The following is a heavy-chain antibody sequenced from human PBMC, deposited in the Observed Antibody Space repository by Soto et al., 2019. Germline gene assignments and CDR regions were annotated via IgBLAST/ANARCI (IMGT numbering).Heavy chain of an antibody. Sequence: QVQLVQSGAEVKKPGASVKVSCKASGYTFTSYGISWVRQAPGQGLEWMGWISAYNGNTNYAQKLQGRVTMTTDTATGTAYLELRSLRSDDTAVYYCARDRGAYGMDVWGQGTTVTVSS. J-gene: IGHJ6*02. CDR3: ARDRGAYGMDV. V-gene: IGHV1-18*01. CDR1: GYTFTSYG. CDR2: ISAYNGNT.